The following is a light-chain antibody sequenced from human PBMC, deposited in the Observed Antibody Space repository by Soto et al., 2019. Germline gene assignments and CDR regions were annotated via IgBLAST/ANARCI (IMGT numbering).Light chain of an antibody. Sequence: IPMTQSPCSVSASLGDRVTISCRASQDSRNHLGWYQQKPGKAPKRLIYASSRLQSGVPTRFSGSGSGTDFTLTISCLQAEDFATYYYQQYYSYPLTFGGGTKVDI. CDR2: ASS. V-gene: IGKV1-17*01. J-gene: IGKJ4*01. CDR3: QQYYSYPLT. CDR1: QDSRNH.